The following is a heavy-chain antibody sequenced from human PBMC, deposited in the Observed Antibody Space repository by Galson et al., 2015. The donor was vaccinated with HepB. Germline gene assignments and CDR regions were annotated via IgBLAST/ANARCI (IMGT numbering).Heavy chain of an antibody. Sequence: SVKVSCKASGYAFTSYSINWVRQAPGQGPEWMGWINTNTGNPTYAQDFTGRFVFSLVTSVSTAYLEISSLKPEDTAVYYCARRHTVMVTSPISYYHYMDVWGNGSTVTVSS. J-gene: IGHJ6*03. V-gene: IGHV7-4-1*02. CDR1: GYAFTSYS. CDR3: ARRHTVMVTSPISYYHYMDV. CDR2: INTNTGNP. D-gene: IGHD5-18*01.